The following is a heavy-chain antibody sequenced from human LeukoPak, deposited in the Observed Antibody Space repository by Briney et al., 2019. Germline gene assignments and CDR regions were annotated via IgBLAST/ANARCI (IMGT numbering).Heavy chain of an antibody. CDR3: TRGGSARPDY. D-gene: IGHD6-6*01. V-gene: IGHV3-48*01. CDR1: GFTFSRYW. Sequence: PGGSLRLSCVGSGFTFSRYWLNWVRQAPGKGLEWVSYISYSGSTIYYADSVKGRFTISRDNAKNSLSLQMNSLRAEDTAVYYCTRGGSARPDYWGQGTLVTVSS. CDR2: ISYSGSTI. J-gene: IGHJ4*02.